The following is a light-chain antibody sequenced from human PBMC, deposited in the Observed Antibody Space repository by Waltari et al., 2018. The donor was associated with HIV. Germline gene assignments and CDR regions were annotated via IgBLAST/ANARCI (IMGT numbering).Light chain of an antibody. J-gene: IGLJ3*02. V-gene: IGLV1-47*01. CDR1: SPNIGSNY. CDR3: AAWDDSLSGWV. CDR2: GNN. Sequence: QSMLTRPPSASGTPGQRVTISCSGSSPNIGSNYVYWYQQVPGTTPKLLVHGNNQRPSGAPDRFSGSKSGTAASLAISGLRSEDEADYYCAAWDDSLSGWVFGGGTKLTVL.